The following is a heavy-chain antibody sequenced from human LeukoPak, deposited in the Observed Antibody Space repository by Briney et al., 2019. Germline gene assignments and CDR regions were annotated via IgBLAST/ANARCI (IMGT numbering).Heavy chain of an antibody. J-gene: IGHJ4*02. V-gene: IGHV3-30*18. CDR2: ISYDGTNK. CDR1: GFTFSSYG. CDR3: AKVGYSTNWLYFDY. Sequence: GGSLRLSCAASGFTFSSYGMHWVRQAPGKGLEWVGVISYDGTNKNYADSVKGRSTISRDNSKNTLYPQMNSLRAEDTAVYYCAKVGYSTNWLYFDYWGQGTLVTVSS. D-gene: IGHD6-13*01.